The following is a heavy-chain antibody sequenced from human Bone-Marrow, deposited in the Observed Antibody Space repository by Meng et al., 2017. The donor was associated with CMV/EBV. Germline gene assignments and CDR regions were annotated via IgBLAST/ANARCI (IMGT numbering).Heavy chain of an antibody. J-gene: IGHJ3*02. CDR3: ARVTDYVWGVTSWENAFDI. V-gene: IGHV3-21*01. CDR2: ISSSSSYK. Sequence: SCAASGFTFSSYSMNWVRQAPGKGLEWVSSISSSSSYKYYAESVKGRFTISRDNAKNSLYLQMNSLRAEDTAVYYCARVTDYVWGVTSWENAFDIWGQGTMVTVSS. D-gene: IGHD3-16*01. CDR1: GFTFSSYS.